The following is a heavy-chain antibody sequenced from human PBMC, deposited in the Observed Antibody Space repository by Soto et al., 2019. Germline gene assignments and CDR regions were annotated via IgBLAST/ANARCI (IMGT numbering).Heavy chain of an antibody. V-gene: IGHV4-61*01. CDR1: GGSVRSGSFY. J-gene: IGHJ4*02. CDR3: VRDSTAFLFDY. CDR2: IYHSGRT. D-gene: IGHD2-2*01. Sequence: SETLSLTCTVSGGSVRSGSFYWSWIRQSPGKGLEWIGYIYHSGRTSYNPSLESRVTISIDTSKNQFSLNLSSVTAADTAVYFCVRDSTAFLFDYWGQGALVTVSS.